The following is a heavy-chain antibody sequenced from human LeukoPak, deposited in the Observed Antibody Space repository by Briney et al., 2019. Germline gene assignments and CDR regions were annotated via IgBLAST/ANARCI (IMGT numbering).Heavy chain of an antibody. CDR1: GGSLSRYY. CDR3: ARVPLDANYYYGMDV. J-gene: IGHJ6*02. V-gene: IGHV4-59*01. D-gene: IGHD3-16*02. CDR2: IYYSGST. Sequence: SETLSLTCTVAGGSLSRYYWSWVRQPPGKGLEWIGYIYYSGSTNYNPSLKRRVTISVDTSKNQFSLKLSSVTAADTAVYYCARVPLDANYYYGMDVWGQGTTVTVSS.